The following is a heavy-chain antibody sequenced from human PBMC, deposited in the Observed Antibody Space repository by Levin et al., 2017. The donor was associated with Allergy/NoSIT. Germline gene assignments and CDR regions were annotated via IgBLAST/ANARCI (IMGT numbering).Heavy chain of an antibody. V-gene: IGHV3-30*18. Sequence: GGSLRLSCAASGFTFSSYGMHWVRQAPGKGLEWVAVISYDGSNKYYADSVKGRFTISRDNSKNTLYLQMNSLRAEDTAVYYCAKTDLVGSSWYRYYYYYDGMDVWGQGTTVTVSS. CDR3: AKTDLVGSSWYRYYYYYDGMDV. D-gene: IGHD6-13*01. CDR1: GFTFSSYG. J-gene: IGHJ6*02. CDR2: ISYDGSNK.